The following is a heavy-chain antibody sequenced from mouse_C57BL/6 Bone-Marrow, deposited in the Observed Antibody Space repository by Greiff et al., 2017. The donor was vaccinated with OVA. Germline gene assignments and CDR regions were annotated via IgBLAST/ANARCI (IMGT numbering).Heavy chain of an antibody. D-gene: IGHD1-1*01. J-gene: IGHJ1*03. CDR3: AREYYGKGYWYFDV. CDR2: IWTGGGT. CDR1: GFSLTSYA. Sequence: VKLEESGPGLVAPSQSLSITCTVSGFSLTSYAISWVRQPPGKGLEWLGVIWTGGGTNYNSALKSRLSISKENSKSQVFLKMNSLQTDDTARYYCAREYYGKGYWYFDVWGTGTTVTVSS. V-gene: IGHV2-9-1*01.